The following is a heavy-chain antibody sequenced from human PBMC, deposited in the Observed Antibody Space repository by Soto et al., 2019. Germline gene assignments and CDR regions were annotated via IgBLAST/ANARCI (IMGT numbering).Heavy chain of an antibody. V-gene: IGHV1-24*01. J-gene: IGHJ4*02. Sequence: QVQLVQSGAEVKKPGASVKVSCKVSGKPLTEFSMHWGGRPPGKGLKWMGGFDPEEGEPIYAQNFQGRVTITEDTSTDTAYMELSSLRSEDTAVYYCATDYSYGNSYFDYWGQGTLVTVSS. D-gene: IGHD5-18*01. CDR3: ATDYSYGNSYFDY. CDR2: FDPEEGEP. CDR1: GKPLTEFS.